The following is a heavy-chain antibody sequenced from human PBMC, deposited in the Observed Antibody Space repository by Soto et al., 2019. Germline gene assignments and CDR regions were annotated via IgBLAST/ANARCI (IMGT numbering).Heavy chain of an antibody. V-gene: IGHV4-59*08. J-gene: IGHJ5*02. CDR3: ARLGGYYQSLDT. CDR1: GGSIDSYY. Sequence: SENLSLTCTVSGGSIDSYYWTWIRQPPGKGLEWIGYVYYTGTTTYSPSLKSRVTISVDTSMNQISLKLSSVTAADTAFYYCARLGGYYQSLDTWGQGTLVTVSS. CDR2: VYYTGTT. D-gene: IGHD3-22*01.